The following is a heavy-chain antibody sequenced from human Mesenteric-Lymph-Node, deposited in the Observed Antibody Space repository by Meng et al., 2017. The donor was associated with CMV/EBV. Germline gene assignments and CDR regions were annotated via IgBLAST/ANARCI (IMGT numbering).Heavy chain of an antibody. CDR1: GGSISSSNW. D-gene: IGHD6-13*01. CDR2: IYYSGST. Sequence: SETLSLTCAVSGGSISSSNWWSWVRQPPGKGLEWIGTIYYSGSTSYNPSLKSRVTISLDTSKNQFSLKLRSVTAADTAMYYCARVRAGSWDYWGQGTLVTVSS. V-gene: IGHV4-4*02. CDR3: ARVRAGSWDY. J-gene: IGHJ4*02.